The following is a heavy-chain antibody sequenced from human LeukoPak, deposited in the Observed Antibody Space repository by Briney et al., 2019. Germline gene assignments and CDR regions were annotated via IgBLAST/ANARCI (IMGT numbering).Heavy chain of an antibody. V-gene: IGHV4-39*07. CDR2: IYYSGST. D-gene: IGHD3-10*01. CDR3: ASLYGSGSYYPSDY. CDR1: GGSISSSNYY. Sequence: SETLSLTCTVSGGSISSSNYYWGWIRQPPGKGLEWIGTIYYSGSTYYTPSLKSRVTISVDTSKNQFSLKLSFVTAADTAVYYCASLYGSGSYYPSDYWGQGTLVTVSS. J-gene: IGHJ4*02.